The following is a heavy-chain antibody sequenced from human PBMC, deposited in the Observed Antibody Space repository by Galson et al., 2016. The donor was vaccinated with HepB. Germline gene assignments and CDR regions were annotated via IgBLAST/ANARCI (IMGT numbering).Heavy chain of an antibody. V-gene: IGHV4-34*01. CDR3: ASGYSYGYFYY. J-gene: IGHJ4*02. Sequence: ETLSLTCAVYGESFRDYYWTWIRQPPGKGLEWIGEINRNGNTNYNPSLKSRVTISVDKSKKQFSLKKTSVTAADTAVYYCASGYSYGYFYYWGQGTLVTVSS. D-gene: IGHD5-18*01. CDR1: GESFRDYY. CDR2: INRNGNT.